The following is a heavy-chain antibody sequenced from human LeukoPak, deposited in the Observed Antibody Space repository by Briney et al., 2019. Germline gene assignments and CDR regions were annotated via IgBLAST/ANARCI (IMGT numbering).Heavy chain of an antibody. J-gene: IGHJ5*02. CDR3: ARDPRVYYGSGYNWFDP. V-gene: IGHV3-30*03. Sequence: GGSLRLSCAASGFTLTSCGMHWVRQAPGKGLEWVAVITYDGSEIHYADFVRGRFTISRDTSKNTVDLQMNSLRAEDTAVYYCARDPRVYYGSGYNWFDPWGQGTLVTVSS. CDR2: ITYDGSEI. CDR1: GFTLTSCG. D-gene: IGHD3-10*01.